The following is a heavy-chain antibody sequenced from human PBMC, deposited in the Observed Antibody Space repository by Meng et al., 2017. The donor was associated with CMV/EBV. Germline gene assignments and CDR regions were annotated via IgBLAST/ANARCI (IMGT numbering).Heavy chain of an antibody. Sequence: GESLKISCAASGFTFSSYSMNWVRQAPGKGLEWVSSISSSSSYIYYADSVKGRFTISRDNAKNSLYLQMNSLRAEDTAVYYCARVVIMVYYYYGMDVWGQGTTVT. CDR3: ARVVIMVYYYYGMDV. J-gene: IGHJ6*02. CDR2: ISSSSSYI. V-gene: IGHV3-21*01. CDR1: GFTFSSYS. D-gene: IGHD3-3*01.